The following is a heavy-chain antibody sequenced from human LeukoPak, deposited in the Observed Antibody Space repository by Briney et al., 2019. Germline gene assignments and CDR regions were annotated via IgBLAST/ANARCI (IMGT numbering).Heavy chain of an antibody. CDR3: ARGRLPKYYFDS. J-gene: IGHJ4*02. D-gene: IGHD4-11*01. CDR1: GFTFSTYA. CDR2: VSCSGDNK. Sequence: PGGSLRLSCAASGFTFSTYAISWVRQAPGKGLEWVSGVSCSGDNKYYADSVKGRFTVSRDNSKSTVYLQMNSLRVDDTAVYYCARGRLPKYYFDSWGQGTLGTVSS. V-gene: IGHV3-23*01.